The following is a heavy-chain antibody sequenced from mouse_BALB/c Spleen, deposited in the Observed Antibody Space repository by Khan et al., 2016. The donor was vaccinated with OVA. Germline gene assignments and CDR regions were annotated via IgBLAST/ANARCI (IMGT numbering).Heavy chain of an antibody. V-gene: IGHV4-1*02. D-gene: IGHD2-14*01. CDR1: GFDFSRYW. Sequence: EVKLLESGGGLVQPGGSLKLSCAASGFDFSRYWMSWVRQAPGKGLEWIGVINPDSSTINYTPSLKDKFIISRDNAKNTLYLQMSKVRSGDTALYYCARPYRYDGRAWFAYWGQGTLVTVSA. CDR3: ARPYRYDGRAWFAY. CDR2: INPDSSTI. J-gene: IGHJ3*01.